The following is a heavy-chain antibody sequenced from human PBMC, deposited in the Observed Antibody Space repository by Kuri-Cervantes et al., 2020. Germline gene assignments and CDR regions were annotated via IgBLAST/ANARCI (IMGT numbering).Heavy chain of an antibody. CDR3: ARERSWGAHDY. CDR1: GGSISSYS. Sequence: GSLRLSCTVSGGSISSYSWSWIRQPPGKGLEWIGYIYYSGSTNYNPSLKTRVSISVDTSKNQFSLKLSSVTAADTAVYYCARERSWGAHDYWGQGTLVTDSS. CDR2: IYYSGST. J-gene: IGHJ4*02. V-gene: IGHV4-59*01. D-gene: IGHD7-27*01.